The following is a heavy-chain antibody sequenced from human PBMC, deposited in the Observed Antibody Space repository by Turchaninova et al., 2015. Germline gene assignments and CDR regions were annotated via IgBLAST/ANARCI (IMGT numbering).Heavy chain of an antibody. Sequence: QVQLVQSGAEVKKPGASVKVSCKASGYTFTSYAMHWVRQAPGQRLEWMGWNNGGNGNTKYSQKFQGRVNITSDTSASTAYMDLSSMRSEDTAVYYCARSLSGSYRKGFDYWGQGTLVTVSS. CDR1: GYTFTSYA. D-gene: IGHD1-26*01. V-gene: IGHV1-3*01. CDR3: ARSLSGSYRKGFDY. J-gene: IGHJ4*02. CDR2: NNGGNGNT.